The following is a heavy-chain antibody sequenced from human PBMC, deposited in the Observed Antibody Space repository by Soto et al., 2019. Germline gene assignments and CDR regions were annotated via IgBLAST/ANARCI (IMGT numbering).Heavy chain of an antibody. CDR2: IYPGDSDT. J-gene: IGHJ6*02. CDR3: ASNNWNYGYYYGMDV. CDR1: GYSFTSYW. D-gene: IGHD1-7*01. V-gene: IGHV5-51*01. Sequence: GESRKISCKGSGYSFTSYWIGWVRQMPGKGLEWMGIIYPGDSDTRYSPSFQGQVTISADKSISTAYLQWSSLKASDTAMYYCASNNWNYGYYYGMDVWGQGTTVTV.